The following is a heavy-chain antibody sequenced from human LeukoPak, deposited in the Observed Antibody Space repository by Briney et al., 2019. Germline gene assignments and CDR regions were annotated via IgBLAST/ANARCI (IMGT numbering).Heavy chain of an antibody. V-gene: IGHV3-30-3*01. CDR3: ARDISRGNPLGYFDY. D-gene: IGHD3-10*01. Sequence: HPGGSLRLSCAASGFTFSSYAMHWVRQAPGKGLEWVAVISYDGSNKYYADSVKGRFTISRDNSKNTLYLQMNSLRAEDTAVYYCARDISRGNPLGYFDYWGQGTLVTVSS. CDR2: ISYDGSNK. CDR1: GFTFSSYA. J-gene: IGHJ4*02.